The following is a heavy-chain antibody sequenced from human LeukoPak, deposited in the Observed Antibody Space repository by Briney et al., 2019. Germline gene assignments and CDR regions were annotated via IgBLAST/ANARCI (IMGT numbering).Heavy chain of an antibody. V-gene: IGHV4-4*07. CDR1: AGSISGYY. D-gene: IGHD1-26*01. Sequence: SETLSLTCTVSAGSISGYYWSWIRQPAGKGLEWIGRIYTSGTTHDNPSLKSRVTMSVDTSKNQVSLKVSSVTAADTAVYYCARQDSKVGAYTGPYYFDYWGQGTLVTVSS. CDR3: ARQDSKVGAYTGPYYFDY. CDR2: IYTSGTT. J-gene: IGHJ4*02.